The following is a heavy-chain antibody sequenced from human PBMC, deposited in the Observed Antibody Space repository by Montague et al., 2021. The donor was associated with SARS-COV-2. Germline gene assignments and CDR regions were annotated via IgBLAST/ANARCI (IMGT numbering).Heavy chain of an antibody. V-gene: IGHV3-21*01. J-gene: IGHJ4*02. CDR3: ARAGTYYDILTGYAELGYFDY. CDR1: GFTFSSYS. D-gene: IGHD3-9*01. Sequence: SLRLSCAASGFTFSSYSMNWVRQAPGKGLEWVSSISSSSYIYYADSVKGRFTISRDNAKNSLYLQMNSLRAEGTAVYYCARAGTYYDILTGYAELGYFDYWGQGTLVTVSS. CDR2: ISSSSYI.